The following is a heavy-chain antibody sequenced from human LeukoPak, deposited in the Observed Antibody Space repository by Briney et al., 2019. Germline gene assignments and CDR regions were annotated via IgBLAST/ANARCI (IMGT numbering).Heavy chain of an antibody. CDR3: AREAPHYDFWSGYFDI. D-gene: IGHD3-3*01. V-gene: IGHV4-59*01. CDR2: IYYSGST. CDR1: GGSINSYY. J-gene: IGHJ3*02. Sequence: SETLSLTRTVSGGSINSYYWSWIRQSPGKGLEWIGYIYYSGSTNYNPSLKSRVTISVDTSKNQFSLKLSSVTAADTAVYYCAREAPHYDFWSGYFDIWGQGTMVTVSS.